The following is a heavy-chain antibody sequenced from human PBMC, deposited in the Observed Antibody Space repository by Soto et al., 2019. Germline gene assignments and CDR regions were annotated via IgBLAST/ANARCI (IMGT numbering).Heavy chain of an antibody. Sequence: QGQLVQSGAEVKQPGASVKVSCKASGYTFSTYGISWVRQAPGQGLDGMGWISGYNGDANYAQKFQGRVTMTIDTSTTTAYLELRRLTYDDTAVYFCAKNGHPPYYYYGMDVWGQGTTVTVSS. V-gene: IGHV1-18*01. J-gene: IGHJ6*02. CDR3: AKNGHPPYYYYGMDV. CDR2: ISGYNGDA. CDR1: GYTFSTYG. D-gene: IGHD2-8*01.